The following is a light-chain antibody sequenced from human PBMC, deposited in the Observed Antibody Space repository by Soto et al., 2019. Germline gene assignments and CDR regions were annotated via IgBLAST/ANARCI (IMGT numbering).Light chain of an antibody. V-gene: IGKV1-9*01. CDR2: AAS. CDR1: QGISSY. J-gene: IGKJ4*01. CDR3: QQLNSYPLT. Sequence: DIQLTQSPSFLSASVGDRVTITCRASQGISSYLAWYQQKPGKAPKLLIYAASTLQSGVPSRFSGSGSGTEFTLTVSSLQPKDFATYYCQQLNSYPLTFGGGTKVEIK.